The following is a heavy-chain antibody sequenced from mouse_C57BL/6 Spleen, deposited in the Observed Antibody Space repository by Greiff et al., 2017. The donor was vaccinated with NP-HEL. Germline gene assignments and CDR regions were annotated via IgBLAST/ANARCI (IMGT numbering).Heavy chain of an antibody. CDR3: ARDHYSNLDY. Sequence: QVQLQQSGPELVKPGASVKISCKASGYAFSSSWMNWVKQRPGKGLEWIGRIYPGDGDTNYNGKFKGKATLTADKSSSTAYMQLSSLTSEDSAVYFCARDHYSNLDYWGQGTTLTVSS. J-gene: IGHJ2*01. CDR1: GYAFSSSW. CDR2: IYPGDGDT. V-gene: IGHV1-82*01. D-gene: IGHD2-5*01.